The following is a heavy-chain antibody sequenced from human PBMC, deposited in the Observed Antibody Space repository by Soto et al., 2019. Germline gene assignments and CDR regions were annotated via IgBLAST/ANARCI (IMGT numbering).Heavy chain of an antibody. J-gene: IGHJ4*02. D-gene: IGHD3-10*01. CDR1: GGTFSSYT. CDR3: ARGKWFGELFSFDY. V-gene: IGHV1-69*02. CDR2: IIPILGIA. Sequence: QVQLVQSGAEVKKPGSSAKVSCKASGGTFSSYTISWVRQAPGQGLEWMGRIIPILGIANYAQKFQGRVTITADKSTSTAYMELSSLRSEDTAVYYCARGKWFGELFSFDYWGQGTLVTVSS.